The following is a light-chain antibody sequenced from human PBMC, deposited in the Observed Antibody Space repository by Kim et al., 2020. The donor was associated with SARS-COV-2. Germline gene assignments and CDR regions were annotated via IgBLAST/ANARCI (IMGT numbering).Light chain of an antibody. CDR1: SSDVGAYNR. V-gene: IGLV2-18*02. J-gene: IGLJ3*02. CDR2: EVN. CDR3: ASVTNANTWV. Sequence: QSALTQPPSVSGSPGQSVAISCTRTSSDVGAYNRVSWYQQPPGTAPKLILYEVNNRPSGVPDRFFGSKSGNTASLVISGLQAEDEANYYCASVTNANTWVFGEGTKVTVL.